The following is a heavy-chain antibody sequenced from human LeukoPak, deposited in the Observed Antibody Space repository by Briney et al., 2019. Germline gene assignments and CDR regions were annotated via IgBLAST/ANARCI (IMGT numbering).Heavy chain of an antibody. Sequence: SQTLSLTCAISVDSVSSNSVTWNWIRQSPSRGLEWLGRTYYRSTWYNDYAVSVRGRITVIPDTSKNQFSLHLNSVTPEDTAVYYCARRLTQYDCFDPWGQGILVTVSS. J-gene: IGHJ5*02. CDR2: TYYRSTWYN. CDR1: VDSVSSNSVT. D-gene: IGHD2-2*01. CDR3: ARRLTQYDCFDP. V-gene: IGHV6-1*01.